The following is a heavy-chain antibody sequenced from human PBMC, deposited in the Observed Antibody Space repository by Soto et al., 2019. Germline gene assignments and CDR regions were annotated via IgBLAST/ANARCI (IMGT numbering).Heavy chain of an antibody. CDR1: GFTFNNYA. CDR2: ISGSGGSA. CDR3: VRDGSGCYSRGSFDF. J-gene: IGHJ3*01. Sequence: GGSLRLSCAASGFTFNNYAMNWVRQAPGKGLEWVSAISGSGGSAYYADSVQGRFIISRDNSKNTLYLQMNSLRAEDAAIYYRVRDGSGCYSRGSFDFWGRGTMVTVSS. V-gene: IGHV3-23*01. D-gene: IGHD2-21*02.